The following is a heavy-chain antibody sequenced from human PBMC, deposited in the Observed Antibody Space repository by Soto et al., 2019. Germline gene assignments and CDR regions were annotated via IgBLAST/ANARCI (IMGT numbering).Heavy chain of an antibody. CDR1: GFTFSDYS. D-gene: IGHD6-19*01. CDR2: ISSSGRYI. V-gene: IGHV3-21*06. J-gene: IGHJ4*02. CDR3: ARVSYNSGWYPFYSDS. Sequence: EVQLVESGGDLVKPGGSLRLSCAASGFTFSDYSMNWVRQAPGKGLEWVSFISSSGRYIYYTDSIKGRFTVSRDNAKNSLYLQMNSLRAEDTAVYYCARVSYNSGWYPFYSDSWGQGSLVTVSS.